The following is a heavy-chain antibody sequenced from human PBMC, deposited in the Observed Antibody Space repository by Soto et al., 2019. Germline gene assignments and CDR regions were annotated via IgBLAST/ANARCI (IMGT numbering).Heavy chain of an antibody. CDR1: GGTFTSYY. CDR3: ARDQFGYDSSGYPAGPYYGMDV. Sequence: ASVKVSCKASGGTFTSYYMHWVRQAPGQGLEWMGIINPSGGSTSYAQKFQGRVTMTRDTSTSTVYMELSSLRSEDTAVYYCARDQFGYDSSGYPAGPYYGMDVWGQGTKVTVSS. CDR2: INPSGGST. J-gene: IGHJ6*02. D-gene: IGHD3-22*01. V-gene: IGHV1-46*01.